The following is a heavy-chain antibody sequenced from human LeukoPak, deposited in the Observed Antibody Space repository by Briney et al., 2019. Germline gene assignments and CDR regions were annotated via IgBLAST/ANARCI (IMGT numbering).Heavy chain of an antibody. CDR1: GFTFSSYA. Sequence: GGSLRLSCAASGFTFSSYAMSWVRQAPGKGLEWVSAISGSGGSTYYADSVKGRFTISRDNSKNTLYLQMNSLRAEDTAVYYCAKDGHDSSGYYYPGVGYWGQGTLVTVSS. V-gene: IGHV3-23*01. J-gene: IGHJ4*02. CDR2: ISGSGGST. CDR3: AKDGHDSSGYYYPGVGY. D-gene: IGHD3-22*01.